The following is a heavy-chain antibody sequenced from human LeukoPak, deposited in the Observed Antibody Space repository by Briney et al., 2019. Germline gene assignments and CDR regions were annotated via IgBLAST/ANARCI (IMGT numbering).Heavy chain of an antibody. V-gene: IGHV4-59*04. Sequence: SETLSLTCTVSGGSISSYYWGWIRQPPGKGLEWIGNIYSSGSTYYNASLQSRVTISIDTSKNQFSLRLNSVTAADTAMYYCAKSGGYGLIDYWGQGTRVTVSS. CDR1: GGSISSYY. CDR3: AKSGGYGLIDY. CDR2: IYSSGST. J-gene: IGHJ4*02. D-gene: IGHD1-26*01.